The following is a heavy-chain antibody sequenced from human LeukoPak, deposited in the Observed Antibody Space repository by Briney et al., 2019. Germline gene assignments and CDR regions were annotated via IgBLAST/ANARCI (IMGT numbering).Heavy chain of an antibody. CDR3: ARHVPNYYDSSGYYWGARAFDI. J-gene: IGHJ3*02. Sequence: SETLSFTCTVSGGSISSYYWSWIRQPPGKGLEWIGYIYYSGSTNYNPSLKSRVTISVDTSKNQFSLKLSSVSAADTAVYYCARHVPNYYDSSGYYWGARAFDIWGQGTMVTVSS. V-gene: IGHV4-59*08. D-gene: IGHD3-22*01. CDR1: GGSISSYY. CDR2: IYYSGST.